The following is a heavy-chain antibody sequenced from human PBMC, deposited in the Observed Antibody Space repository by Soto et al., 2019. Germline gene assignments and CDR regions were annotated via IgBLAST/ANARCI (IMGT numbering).Heavy chain of an antibody. J-gene: IGHJ4*02. CDR2: VYSGGAT. Sequence: QLVETGGGVIEPGTSLTLSCAASGFSVRRNYMTWVRQAPGKGLEWVSFVYSGGATFYADSVKGRFSLSRDDSQNTMYLQMNNLRADDTAVYYCARVPGRLWGRGTLVTVAS. CDR3: ARVPGRL. D-gene: IGHD3-10*01. V-gene: IGHV3-53*02. CDR1: GFSVRRNY.